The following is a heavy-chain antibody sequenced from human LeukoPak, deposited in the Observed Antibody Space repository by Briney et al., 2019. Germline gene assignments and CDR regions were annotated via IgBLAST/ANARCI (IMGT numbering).Heavy chain of an antibody. V-gene: IGHV1-69*05. D-gene: IGHD2-15*01. CDR3: ASRPDQHLLYYFDY. J-gene: IGHJ4*02. CDR2: IIPIFGTA. Sequence: GASVKVSCKASGGTFSSYAISWVRQAPGQGLEWMGRIIPIFGTANYAQKFQGRVTMTSDASISTAYMELSSLRSDDTAVYYCASRPDQHLLYYFDYWGQGALVTVSS. CDR1: GGTFSSYA.